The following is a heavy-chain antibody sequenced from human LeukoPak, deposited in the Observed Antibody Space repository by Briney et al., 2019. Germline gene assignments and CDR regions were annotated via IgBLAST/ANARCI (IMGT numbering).Heavy chain of an antibody. J-gene: IGHJ4*02. CDR1: GFTFSSYG. V-gene: IGHV3-33*01. D-gene: IGHD3-16*02. CDR2: IWYDGSNK. CDR3: ARGTKTVTPPDY. Sequence: PGGSLRLSWAASGFTFSSYGMHWVRQAPGKGLGWVAVIWYDGSNKYYADSVKGRFTISRDNSKNTLYLQMNSLRAEDTAVYYCARGTKTVTPPDYWGQGTLVTVSS.